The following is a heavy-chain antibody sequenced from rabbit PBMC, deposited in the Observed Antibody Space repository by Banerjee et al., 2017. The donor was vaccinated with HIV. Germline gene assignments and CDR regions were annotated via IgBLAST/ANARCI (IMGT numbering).Heavy chain of an antibody. CDR2: INTSTGNT. D-gene: IGHD1-1*01. CDR1: AFSFSNKYV. J-gene: IGHJ4*01. CDR3: ARDHDSSGGYVFDL. V-gene: IGHV1S40*01. Sequence: QSLEESGGDLVKPEGSLTLTCTASAFSFSNKYVMCWVRQAPGKGLEWIACINTSTGNTVYASWAKGRFTISKTSSTTVTLQMASLTAADTATYFCARDHDSSGGYVFDLWGQGTLVTVS.